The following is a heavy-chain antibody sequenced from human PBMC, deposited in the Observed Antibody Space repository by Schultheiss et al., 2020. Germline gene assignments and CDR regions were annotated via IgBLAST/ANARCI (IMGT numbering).Heavy chain of an antibody. CDR3: ARGMVATPGLVDY. CDR2: ISYDGSNK. CDR1: GFTFSSYA. Sequence: GGSLRLSCAASGFTFSSYAMHWVRQAPGKGLEWVAVISYDGSNKYYADSVKGRFTISRDNAKNSLYLQMNSLRAEDTAVYYCARGMVATPGLVDYWGQGTLVTVSS. D-gene: IGHD5-12*01. J-gene: IGHJ4*02. V-gene: IGHV3-30-3*01.